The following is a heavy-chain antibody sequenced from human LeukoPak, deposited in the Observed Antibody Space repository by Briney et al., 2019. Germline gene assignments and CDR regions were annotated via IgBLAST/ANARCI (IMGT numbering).Heavy chain of an antibody. CDR2: IRYDGINK. CDR1: GFTFSTHG. CDR3: AKEGDYYGSGSYRDGFDI. Sequence: GGSLRLSCAASGFTFSTHGMHWVRQAPGKGLEWVAFIRYDGINKYYADSVKGRFTISRDSFKNTLYLQMNSLRPEDTAVYYCAKEGDYYGSGSYRDGFDIWGQGTMVTVSS. D-gene: IGHD3-10*01. J-gene: IGHJ3*02. V-gene: IGHV3-30*02.